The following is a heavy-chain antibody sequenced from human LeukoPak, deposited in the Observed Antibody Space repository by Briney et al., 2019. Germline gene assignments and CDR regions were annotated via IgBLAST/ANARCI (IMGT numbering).Heavy chain of an antibody. D-gene: IGHD4/OR15-4a*01. CDR1: GGSISSYY. J-gene: IGHJ6*03. V-gene: IGHV4-59*01. CDR2: IYYSGST. CDR3: ARAPGNDYYPYYYMDV. Sequence: SETLSLTCTVSGGSISSYYWSWIRQPPGKGLEWIGYIYYSGSTNYNPSLKSRVTISVDTSKNKFSLKVSSVTAADTAVYYCARAPGNDYYPYYYMDVWGKGTTVTVSS.